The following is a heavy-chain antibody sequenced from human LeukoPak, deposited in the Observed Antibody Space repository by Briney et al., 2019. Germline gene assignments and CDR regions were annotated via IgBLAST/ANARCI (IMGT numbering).Heavy chain of an antibody. CDR1: GFTFSSYG. CDR3: VREEGY. V-gene: IGHV3-30*03. CDR2: ISYDGSNK. Sequence: GRSLRLSCAASGFTFSSYGMHWVRQALGKGLEWVAVISYDGSNKYYADSVKGRFTISRDNSKNTLYLQMNSLRAEDTAVYYCVREEGYWGQGTLVTVSS. D-gene: IGHD1-26*01. J-gene: IGHJ4*02.